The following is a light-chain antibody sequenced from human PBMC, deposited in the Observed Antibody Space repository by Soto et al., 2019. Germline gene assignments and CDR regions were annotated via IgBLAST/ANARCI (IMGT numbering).Light chain of an antibody. CDR2: EGS. Sequence: QSVLTQPASVSGSPGQSITISCTGTSSDVGSYNLVSRYQQHPGKAPKVMIYEGSKRRSGVSSRFSGSTSGNTASLTISGLQAEDEADYYCCSYAGSSSWVFGGGTKLTVL. V-gene: IGLV2-23*01. J-gene: IGLJ2*01. CDR1: SSDVGSYNL. CDR3: CSYAGSSSWV.